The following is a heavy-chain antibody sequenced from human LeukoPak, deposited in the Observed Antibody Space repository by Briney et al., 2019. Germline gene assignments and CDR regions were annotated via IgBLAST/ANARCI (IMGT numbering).Heavy chain of an antibody. J-gene: IGHJ6*03. D-gene: IGHD1-1*01. Sequence: GGSLRLSCAASGFTFDDYSIHWVRHARGRGVEWVSFICWDGVSTYYADSVKGRFTISRDNSKNSLYLQMNSLRTEDTALYYCAKGNAYSDYYMDVWGKGTTVTVSS. CDR3: AKGNAYSDYYMDV. V-gene: IGHV3-43*01. CDR1: GFTFDDYS. CDR2: ICWDGVST.